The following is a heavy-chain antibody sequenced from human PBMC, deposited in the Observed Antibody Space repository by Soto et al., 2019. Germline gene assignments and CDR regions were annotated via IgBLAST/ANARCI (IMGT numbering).Heavy chain of an antibody. CDR2: INAGNGNT. J-gene: IGHJ6*02. D-gene: IGHD2-8*01. V-gene: IGHV1-3*01. CDR1: GYTFTSYA. Sequence: ASVKVSCKASGYTFTSYAMHWVRQAPGQRLEWMGWINAGNGNTKYSQKFQGRVTITRDTSASTAYMELSSLRSEDTAVYYCARDIVLMVYADPYYYYYGMDVWGQGTTVTVSS. CDR3: ARDIVLMVYADPYYYYYGMDV.